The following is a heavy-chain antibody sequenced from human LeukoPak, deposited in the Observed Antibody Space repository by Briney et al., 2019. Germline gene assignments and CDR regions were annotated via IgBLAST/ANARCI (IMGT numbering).Heavy chain of an antibody. D-gene: IGHD6-19*01. V-gene: IGHV3-30*02. CDR3: AKDQWLATYIMDV. Sequence: GGSLRLSCAASGFTFSSYGMHWVRQAPGKGLEWVAFIRYDGSNKYYADSVKGRFTISRDNSKNTLYLQMNSLRAEDTAVYYCAKDQWLATYIMDVWGQGTTVTVSS. CDR2: IRYDGSNK. CDR1: GFTFSSYG. J-gene: IGHJ6*02.